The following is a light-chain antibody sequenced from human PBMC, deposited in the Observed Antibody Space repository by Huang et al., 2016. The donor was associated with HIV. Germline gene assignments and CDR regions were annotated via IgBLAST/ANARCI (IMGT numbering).Light chain of an antibody. CDR2: DTS. CDR3: QHYGSSLLT. V-gene: IGKV3-20*01. Sequence: EIVLTQSPGTLSLSPGERATLSCRASQSVSSNHLVWYQQRPGQAPRLLIYDTSNRATGIPDRFSGSGSGTDFTLTISRLEPEDLAVYYCQHYGSSLLTFGPGTKVHIK. J-gene: IGKJ3*01. CDR1: QSVSSNH.